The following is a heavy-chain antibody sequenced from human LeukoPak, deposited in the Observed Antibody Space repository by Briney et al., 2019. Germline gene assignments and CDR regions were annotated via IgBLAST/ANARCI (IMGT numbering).Heavy chain of an antibody. Sequence: SETLSLTCNVSVASISSYYWSWIRQPAGKGLEGIGRIYTSANTNYSPSFKSRATISIDRSKNQFSLNLPSVTAADTAVYYCARDRIWNDAGHDPFDIWGQGTMVTVSS. J-gene: IGHJ3*02. CDR3: ARDRIWNDAGHDPFDI. CDR1: VASISSYY. CDR2: IYTSANT. V-gene: IGHV4-4*07. D-gene: IGHD1-1*01.